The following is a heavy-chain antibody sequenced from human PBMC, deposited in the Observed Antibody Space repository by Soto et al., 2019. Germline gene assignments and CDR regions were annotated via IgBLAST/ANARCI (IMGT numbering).Heavy chain of an antibody. CDR3: ARGQEYLVAFDI. J-gene: IGHJ3*02. CDR2: MNPNSGNT. Sequence: ASVKVSCKASGYTFISYDINWVRQATGQGLEWMGWMNPNSGNTGYAQKFQGRVTMTRNTSISTAYMELSSLRSEDTAVYYCARGQEYLVAFDIWGQGTMVTVSS. V-gene: IGHV1-8*01. CDR1: GYTFISYD.